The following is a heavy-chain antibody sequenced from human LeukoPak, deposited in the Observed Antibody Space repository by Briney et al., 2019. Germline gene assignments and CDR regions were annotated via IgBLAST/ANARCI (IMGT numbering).Heavy chain of an antibody. D-gene: IGHD3-10*01. J-gene: IGHJ6*03. Sequence: PSETLSLTCTVSGGSISSYYWSWIRQPAGKGLEWIGRIYTSGSTNYNPSLKSRVTMSVDTSKNQFSLKLSSVTAADTAVYYCARTRRGVINKRYYYYYMDVWGKGTTVTVSS. V-gene: IGHV4-4*07. CDR2: IYTSGST. CDR3: ARTRRGVINKRYYYYYMDV. CDR1: GGSISSYY.